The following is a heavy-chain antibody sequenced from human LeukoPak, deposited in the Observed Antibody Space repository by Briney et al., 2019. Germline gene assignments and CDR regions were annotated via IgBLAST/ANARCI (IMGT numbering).Heavy chain of an antibody. V-gene: IGHV3-23*01. Sequence: GGSLRLSCAASGFTFSSYAMSWIRQAPGKGLEWVSAISGSGGSTYYADSVKGRFTISRDNSKNTLYLQMNSLRAEDTAVYYCAKGGTPARGYYFDYWGQGTLVTVSS. J-gene: IGHJ4*02. CDR1: GFTFSSYA. CDR2: ISGSGGST. CDR3: AKGGTPARGYYFDY. D-gene: IGHD1-1*01.